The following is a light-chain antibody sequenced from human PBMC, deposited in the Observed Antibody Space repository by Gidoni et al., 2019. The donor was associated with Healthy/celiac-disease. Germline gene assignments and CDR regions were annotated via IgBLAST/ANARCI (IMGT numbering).Light chain of an antibody. CDR2: AAS. V-gene: IGKV1-NL1*01. CDR1: QGISNS. CDR3: QQYYSTPHT. Sequence: QMTQPPSPLSASVGDRVTITCRASQGISNSLAWYQQKPGKAPKLLLYAASRLESGVPSRFSGSGSGTDYTLTISSLQPEDFATYYCQQYYSTPHTFGQGTKLEIK. J-gene: IGKJ2*01.